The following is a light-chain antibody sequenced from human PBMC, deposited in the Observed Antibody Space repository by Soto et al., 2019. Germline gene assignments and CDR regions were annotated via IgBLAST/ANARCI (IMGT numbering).Light chain of an antibody. Sequence: DIHLTQSPSSVPASIGDRVTMTCRASQGVSRWLAWYQQKPGRAPKLLIYTASRLQSGVPSRFSASGSGTDFILTISSLQPEDFATYYCQQANTFPLTFGGGTKVDIK. V-gene: IGKV1-12*01. CDR3: QQANTFPLT. CDR2: TAS. J-gene: IGKJ4*01. CDR1: QGVSRW.